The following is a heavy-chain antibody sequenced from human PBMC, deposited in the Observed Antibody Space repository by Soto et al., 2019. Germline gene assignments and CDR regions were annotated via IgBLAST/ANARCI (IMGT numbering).Heavy chain of an antibody. CDR1: GFTFSSYA. V-gene: IGHV3-23*01. CDR2: ISGGGGST. D-gene: IGHD6-13*01. CDR3: ARSSNSIAAAGTGFDY. Sequence: GGSLRLSCAASGFTFSSYAMSWVRQAPGKGLEWVSAISGGGGSTYYADSVKGRFTISRDNSKNTLYLQMNSLRAEDTAVYYCARSSNSIAAAGTGFDYWGQGTLVTVSS. J-gene: IGHJ4*02.